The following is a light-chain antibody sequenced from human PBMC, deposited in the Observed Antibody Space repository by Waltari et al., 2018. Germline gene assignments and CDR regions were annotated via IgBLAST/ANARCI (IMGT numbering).Light chain of an antibody. Sequence: VIWLTQSPSFLSASVGDRVTINCRVSQDINNYLAWYQQRPGKAPDLLIFGASTLQRGVPSRFSGSRSGTDFNLTISSLQSEDFATYSCQQYFGFPITFGQGTRLDI. J-gene: IGKJ5*01. CDR1: QDINNY. CDR3: QQYFGFPIT. V-gene: IGKV1D-8*01. CDR2: GAS.